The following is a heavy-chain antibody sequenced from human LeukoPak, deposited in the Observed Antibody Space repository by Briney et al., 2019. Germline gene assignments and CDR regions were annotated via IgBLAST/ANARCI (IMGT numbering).Heavy chain of an antibody. Sequence: PSDTLSLTCAVSGYSISSGYQWAWIRQSPGKGVEWIGSIYHTGSAHYNPSLQSRVTISVDTSNNQFSLRLNSVTAADTAVYYCARDPRWLTPDCTSTSCYENYFDPWGQGTLVTVSS. CDR1: GYSISSGYQ. CDR3: ARDPRWLTPDCTSTSCYENYFDP. D-gene: IGHD2-2*01. V-gene: IGHV4-38-2*02. J-gene: IGHJ5*02. CDR2: IYHTGSA.